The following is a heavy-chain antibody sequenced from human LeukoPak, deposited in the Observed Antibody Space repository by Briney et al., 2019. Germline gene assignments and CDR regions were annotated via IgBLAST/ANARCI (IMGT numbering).Heavy chain of an antibody. D-gene: IGHD2-21*02. Sequence: AESLQSSSKASGYIFSNYWIGWVRQMPGKGLEWMGIIYPGDSNTRYSPSFQGLVTISADKSISTAFLQWTSLKASDTAIYYCARQPLVRDCGGDCEFDYWGQGKPVSVSS. CDR2: IYPGDSNT. V-gene: IGHV5-51*01. CDR3: ARQPLVRDCGGDCEFDY. CDR1: GYIFSNYW. J-gene: IGHJ4*02.